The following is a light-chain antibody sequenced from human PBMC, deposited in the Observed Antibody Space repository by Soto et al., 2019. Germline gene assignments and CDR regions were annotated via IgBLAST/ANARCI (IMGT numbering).Light chain of an antibody. J-gene: IGKJ3*01. CDR3: QQRSHWPPT. V-gene: IGKV3-11*01. CDR1: QRVSSY. Sequence: EIVLTQSPATLSLSPGERATLSCRASQRVSSYLAWYQQKPGQAPRLLIYDASNRATGIPARFSGSGSGTDFTLTISSLEPEDFAGYYCQQRSHWPPTFGPGTKVDIK. CDR2: DAS.